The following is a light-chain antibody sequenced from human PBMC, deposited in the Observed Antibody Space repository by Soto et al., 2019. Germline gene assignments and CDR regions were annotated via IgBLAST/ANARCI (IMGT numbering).Light chain of an antibody. CDR2: DTS. CDR1: QSFINY. CDR3: QQRANWPLT. Sequence: EIVLTQSPATLSLSPGERATLSCRASQSFINYLAWYQQKPGQAPSLLIYDTSNRATGIPARFSGSGSGTDFTLIISSLEPEDFAVYYCQQRANWPLTFGGGTKVDI. V-gene: IGKV3-11*01. J-gene: IGKJ4*01.